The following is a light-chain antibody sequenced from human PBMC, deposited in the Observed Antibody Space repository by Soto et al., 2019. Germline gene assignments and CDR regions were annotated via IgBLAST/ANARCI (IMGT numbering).Light chain of an antibody. CDR3: SSYTSSNTYV. V-gene: IGLV2-14*03. CDR2: DAT. CDR1: SSDVGGYNY. Sequence: QSALTQPASVSGSPGQWTTISCTGTSSDVGGYNYVSWYQHHPGKAPKLMIYDATNRPSGVSNRFSCANSGNTASLTISGLQTEDEADYYCSSYTSSNTYVFGTGTKLTVL. J-gene: IGLJ1*01.